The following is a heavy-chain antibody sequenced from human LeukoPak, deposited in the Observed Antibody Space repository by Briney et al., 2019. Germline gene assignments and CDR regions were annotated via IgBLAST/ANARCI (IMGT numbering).Heavy chain of an antibody. D-gene: IGHD1-26*01. CDR3: TKRVKYGGTWDHFAD. V-gene: IGHV3-23*01. CDR2: VNADGGNT. Sequence: GGSLRLSCAASGFTFDNYRMSWVRQAPGKGLEWVSTVNADGGNTYYADAVKGRFTTSRDNSKSTLILQVNSLRVEDTALYYCTKRVKYGGTWDHFADWGQGTLVTVSS. J-gene: IGHJ4*02. CDR1: GFTFDNYR.